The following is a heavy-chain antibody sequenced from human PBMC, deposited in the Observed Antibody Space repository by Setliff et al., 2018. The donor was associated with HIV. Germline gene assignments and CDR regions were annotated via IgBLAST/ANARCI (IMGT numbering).Heavy chain of an antibody. CDR2: IYYSGST. V-gene: IGHV4-59*11. CDR1: GGSISSHY. CDR3: ARRGYSYGYADAFDI. Sequence: PSETLSLTCTVSGGSISSHYWSWIRQPPGKGLEWIGSIYYSGSTNYHPSLKSRVTISVDTSKNQFSLKLSSVTAADTAVYYCARRGYSYGYADAFDIWGQGTMVT. J-gene: IGHJ3*02. D-gene: IGHD5-18*01.